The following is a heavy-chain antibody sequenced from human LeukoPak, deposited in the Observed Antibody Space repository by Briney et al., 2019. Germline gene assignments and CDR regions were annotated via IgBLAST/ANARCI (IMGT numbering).Heavy chain of an antibody. V-gene: IGHV3-7*01. CDR3: ARISPY. J-gene: IGHJ4*02. CDR1: GFTFSSYW. CDR2: IKQDGSEK. Sequence: GGTLRLSCAASGFTFSSYWMTWVRQAPGKGLEWVANIKQDGSEKNYVDSVKGRFTISRDNAKNSLYLEMNSMRDEDTAVYYCARISPYWGQGTLVTVSS.